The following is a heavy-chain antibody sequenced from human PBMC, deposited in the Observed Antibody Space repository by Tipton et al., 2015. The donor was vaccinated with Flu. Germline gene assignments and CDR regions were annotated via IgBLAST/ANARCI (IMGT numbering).Heavy chain of an antibody. V-gene: IGHV4-34*01. Sequence: GSLRLSCAVYGGSFSGHYWSWIRQPPGKGLEWIGEINHSGTTKYSPSLQSRVTISVDTSKNQFSLRLNSVTAADTAVYYCARGLYGSGSYQRRYFDSWGQGTLVTVSS. J-gene: IGHJ4*02. CDR1: GGSFSGHY. CDR3: ARGLYGSGSYQRRYFDS. CDR2: INHSGTT. D-gene: IGHD3-10*01.